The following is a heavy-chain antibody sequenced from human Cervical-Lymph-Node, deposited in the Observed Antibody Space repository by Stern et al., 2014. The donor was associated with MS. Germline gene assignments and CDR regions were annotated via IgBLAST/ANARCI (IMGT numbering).Heavy chain of an antibody. J-gene: IGHJ6*02. D-gene: IGHD6-13*01. V-gene: IGHV7-4-1*02. CDR3: ARDRSSSNFYYYGMDV. CDR1: GYTFTTYG. CDR2: IKTNAGNP. Sequence: VQLVESGSELKKPGASVKVSCKASGYTFTTYGFNWVRQAPGQGLEWMGWIKTNAGNPTYAQGFTGRFVFSLDTSVSTAYLQISSLKAEDTAVYYCARDRSSSNFYYYGMDVWGQGTTVTVSS.